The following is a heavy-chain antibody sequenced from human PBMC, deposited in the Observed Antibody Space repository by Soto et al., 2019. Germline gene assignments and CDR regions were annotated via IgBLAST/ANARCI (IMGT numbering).Heavy chain of an antibody. CDR1: GFNFGNFG. V-gene: IGHV3-33*01. Sequence: PGGSLRLSCVAPGFNFGNFGMHWVRQAPGKGLEWLTVISNDENIKQDSVRGRFAIARDNSKNTLYLHLTSLRAEDTAIYYCARGLRGVLDYWGQGTLVTVSS. CDR3: ARGLRGVLDY. J-gene: IGHJ4*02. D-gene: IGHD5-12*01. CDR2: ISNDENIK.